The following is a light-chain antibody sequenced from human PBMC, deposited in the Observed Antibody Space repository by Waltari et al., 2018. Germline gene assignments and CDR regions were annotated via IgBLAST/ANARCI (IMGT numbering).Light chain of an antibody. Sequence: DIQMTQYPSPLPASVRERFTITCRASQSISSWLAWYQQNPGKAPKLLIYKASSLESGVPSRFSGSGSGTEFTLTISSLQPDDFATYYCQQYSSYWTFGQGTKVESK. CDR1: QSISSW. J-gene: IGKJ1*01. V-gene: IGKV1-5*03. CDR3: QQYSSYWT. CDR2: KAS.